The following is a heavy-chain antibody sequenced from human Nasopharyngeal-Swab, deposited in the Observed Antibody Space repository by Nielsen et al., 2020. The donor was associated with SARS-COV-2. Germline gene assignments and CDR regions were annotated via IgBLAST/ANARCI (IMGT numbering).Heavy chain of an antibody. D-gene: IGHD3-10*01. CDR2: IRTSVKGGM. CDR1: GFSFDNFP. Sequence: GESLKISCEASGFSFDNFPMNWVRQAPGRGLEWISNIRTSVKGGMFYADSVKGRFTISRDDAKSSLFLQMNSRRVEDTAVYYCVRDLYYGFDHWGQGTLVTVSS. V-gene: IGHV3-48*04. J-gene: IGHJ4*02. CDR3: VRDLYYGFDH.